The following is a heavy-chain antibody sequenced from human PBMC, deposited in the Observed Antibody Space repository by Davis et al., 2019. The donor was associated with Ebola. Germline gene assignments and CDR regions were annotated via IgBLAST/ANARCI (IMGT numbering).Heavy chain of an antibody. CDR2: IWYDGSNE. Sequence: PGGSLRLSCAASGFAFSNFAMHWVRQAPGKGLEWVAVIWYDGSNEYYADSVKGRFTISRDNSKNTLYLQMNSLRAEDTAVYYCAKRTIGLWFGELLGWIDYWGQGTLVTVSS. CDR1: GFAFSNFA. V-gene: IGHV3-33*06. D-gene: IGHD3-10*01. CDR3: AKRTIGLWFGELLGWIDY. J-gene: IGHJ4*02.